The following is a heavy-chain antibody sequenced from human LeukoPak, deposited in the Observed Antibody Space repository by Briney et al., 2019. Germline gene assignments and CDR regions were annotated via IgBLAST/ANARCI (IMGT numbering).Heavy chain of an antibody. D-gene: IGHD2-15*01. CDR3: VRVKGSYFDY. J-gene: IGHJ4*02. CDR1: GFPLSSYS. Sequence: GGSLRLSCAASGFPLSSYSINWVRQAPGKGLEWVSYISSSGSAIYYVDSVKGRFAVSRDNAKNSLFLQMNSPRAEDTAVYYCVRVKGSYFDYWGQGALVTVSS. CDR2: ISSSGSAI. V-gene: IGHV3-48*01.